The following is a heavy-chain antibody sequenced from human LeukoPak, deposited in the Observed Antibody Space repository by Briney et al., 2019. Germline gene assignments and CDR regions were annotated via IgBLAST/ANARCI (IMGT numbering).Heavy chain of an antibody. Sequence: GGSLRLSCAASGFNFTVAWMSWVRQAPGKGLEWVANIKQDGSEKNFVDSVKGRFTISRDNAKNSLYLQMDSLRAEDTAVYYCARDFREWSLDYWGQGTLVTVSS. V-gene: IGHV3-7*01. CDR2: IKQDGSEK. CDR3: ARDFREWSLDY. D-gene: IGHD3-3*01. J-gene: IGHJ4*02. CDR1: GFNFTVAW.